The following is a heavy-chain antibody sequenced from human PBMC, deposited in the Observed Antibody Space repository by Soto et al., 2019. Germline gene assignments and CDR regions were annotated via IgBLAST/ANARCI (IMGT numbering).Heavy chain of an antibody. V-gene: IGHV3-48*04. CDR3: ARDPTGYNNNGHQFQH. CDR1: GFICSTYS. Sequence: EVQLVESGGGLVQPGGSLRLSCAASGFICSTYSMNWVRQAPGKGLEWVSYISGSSGAIHYADTVKGRFTISRDNAKNSRYLKMNRLRAEDTAVYYCARDPTGYNNNGHQFQHWGKGTLVTVSS. CDR2: ISGSSGAI. D-gene: IGHD2-15*01. J-gene: IGHJ1*01.